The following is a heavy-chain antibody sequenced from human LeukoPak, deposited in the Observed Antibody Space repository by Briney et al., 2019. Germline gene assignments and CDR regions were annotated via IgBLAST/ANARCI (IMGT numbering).Heavy chain of an antibody. CDR1: GGSVNTISYY. V-gene: IGHV4-39*01. Sequence: SETLSLTCTVSGGSVNTISYYWGWIRQSPGKGLEWIGSIYYTGSTSYNPSLKSRVTIYLDTSKNQFSLNLNSVTAADTAVYFCVAPLTRAKSYFNIWGRGTLVTVSS. J-gene: IGHJ2*01. CDR2: IYYTGST. CDR3: VAPLTRAKSYFNI.